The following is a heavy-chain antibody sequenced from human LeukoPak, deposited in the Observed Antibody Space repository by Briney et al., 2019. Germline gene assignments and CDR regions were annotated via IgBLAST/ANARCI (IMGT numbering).Heavy chain of an antibody. CDR2: INQDGSEK. J-gene: IGHJ4*03. CDR3: AKDQEATIPIGFFDY. CDR1: GFTLSTNW. D-gene: IGHD5-12*01. V-gene: IGHV3-7*03. Sequence: GGSLRLSCAGSGFTLSTNWMQWVRQAPGKGLEWVANINQDGSEKYYVDSVKGRFTISRDNSKNTLYLQMNSLRAEDTAVYYCAKDQEATIPIGFFDYWGQGTLVTVSS.